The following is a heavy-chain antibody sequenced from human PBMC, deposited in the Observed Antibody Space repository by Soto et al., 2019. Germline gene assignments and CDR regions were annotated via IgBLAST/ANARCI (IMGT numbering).Heavy chain of an antibody. V-gene: IGHV5-51*01. J-gene: IGHJ4*02. Sequence: GESLNIACKCAVYIFTNYCIGWGRQIPGKGLEWIGIIYPGYSDTRYSPSFQCQVTISADKSISTAYLQWSSLKASDTAMYYCSRHLRSGPEDYFDFWGQGSLVTVSS. CDR3: SRHLRSGPEDYFDF. CDR1: VYIFTNYC. CDR2: IYPGYSDT.